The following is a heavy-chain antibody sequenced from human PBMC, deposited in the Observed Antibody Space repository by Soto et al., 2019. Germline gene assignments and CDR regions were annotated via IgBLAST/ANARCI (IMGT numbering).Heavy chain of an antibody. CDR3: ARAHCSGGSCYSVQHWFDP. V-gene: IGHV4-4*02. Sequence: QVQLQESGPGLVKPSGTLSPTCAVSGGSISSSNWWSWVRQPPGKGLEWIGEMYQSGSTNHNPSHKSRVTISVDKSKNQFSLKLSSVTAAHPAVYYCARAHCSGGSCYSVQHWFDPWGQGTLVTVSS. D-gene: IGHD2-15*01. J-gene: IGHJ5*02. CDR1: GGSISSSNW. CDR2: MYQSGST.